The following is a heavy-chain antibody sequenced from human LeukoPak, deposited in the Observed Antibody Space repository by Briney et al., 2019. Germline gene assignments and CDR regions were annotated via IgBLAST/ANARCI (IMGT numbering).Heavy chain of an antibody. D-gene: IGHD5-12*01. Sequence: PGGSLRLSCAASGFTFSSYAMSWVRQAPGKGLEWVSAISGSGGSTYYADSVKGRFTISRVNSKNTLYLQMNSLRAEDTAVYYCAKDPYSGYEYYFDYWGQGTLVTVSS. J-gene: IGHJ4*02. CDR1: GFTFSSYA. CDR2: ISGSGGST. CDR3: AKDPYSGYEYYFDY. V-gene: IGHV3-23*01.